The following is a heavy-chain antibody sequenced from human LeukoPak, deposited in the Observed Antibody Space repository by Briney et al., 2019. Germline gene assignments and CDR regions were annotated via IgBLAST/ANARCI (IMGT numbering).Heavy chain of an antibody. J-gene: IGHJ4*02. CDR3: AIGVNYAFDD. V-gene: IGHV3-30*02. CDR1: GFLLSDSG. CDR2: LRYDGRSK. Sequence: LGGSLSLSCPASGFLLSDSGFDWVRQAPGKGLEWVAFLRYDGRSKYYLDAVKGRFTISRDNSKNTVYLQMDSLRPEDTAVYYCAIGVNYAFDDWGQGTLVTVSS. D-gene: IGHD1-7*01.